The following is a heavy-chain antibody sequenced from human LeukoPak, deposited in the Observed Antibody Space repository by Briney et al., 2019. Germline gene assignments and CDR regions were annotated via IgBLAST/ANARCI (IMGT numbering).Heavy chain of an antibody. CDR2: ISAYNGNT. D-gene: IGHD3-22*01. Sequence: GASVKVSCKASGYTFTSYGISRVRQAPGQGLEWMGWISAYNGNTNYAQNLQGRVTMTTDTSTSTAYMEVRSLRSDDTAMYYCARDRDSSGYYYQAVYYWGQGTLVTVSS. V-gene: IGHV1-18*04. CDR3: ARDRDSSGYYYQAVYY. J-gene: IGHJ4*02. CDR1: GYTFTSYG.